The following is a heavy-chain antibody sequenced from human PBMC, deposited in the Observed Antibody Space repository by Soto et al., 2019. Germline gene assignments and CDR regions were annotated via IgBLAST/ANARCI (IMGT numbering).Heavy chain of an antibody. CDR2: ISAYNGNT. D-gene: IGHD3-22*01. J-gene: IGHJ4*02. CDR1: GYSFATSG. V-gene: IGHV1-18*01. CDR3: ARAGHYYDSSGYAT. Sequence: ASVKVSCKASGYSFATSGISWVRQAPGQGLEWMGWISAYNGNTNYEQKLQDRVTMTTDTSTSTAYLELRSLRSDDTAVYYCARAGHYYDSSGYATRGQGTLVTVSS.